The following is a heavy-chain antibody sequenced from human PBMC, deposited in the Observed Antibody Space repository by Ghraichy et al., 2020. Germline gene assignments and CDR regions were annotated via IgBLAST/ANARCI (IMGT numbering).Heavy chain of an antibody. J-gene: IGHJ3*01. CDR1: GYSFTSQW. D-gene: IGHD3-10*01. CDR2: IYPGDFDI. CDR3: ARQGSWGDAYDL. Sequence: GESLNISCKGSGYSFTSQWIAWVRQIPGKGLEWMGTIYPGDFDIRYNPSFQGQVIISADKSISTAYLQWSSLKASDTAMYYCARQGSWGDAYDLWGQGTMVTVSS. V-gene: IGHV5-51*01.